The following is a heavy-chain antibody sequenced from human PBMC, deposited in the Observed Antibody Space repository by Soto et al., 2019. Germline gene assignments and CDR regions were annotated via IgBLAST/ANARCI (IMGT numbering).Heavy chain of an antibody. J-gene: IGHJ4*02. CDR2: IYYSGST. V-gene: IGHV4-59*01. Sequence: QVQLQESGPGLVKPSETLSLTCTVSGGSISSYYWSWIRQPPGKGLEWIGYIYYSGSTNYNPSLKSRVTISVDTAKKQYSLKLSSVTAADTAVYYCAAGSGWYVPLVYCGQGTLVTVSS. CDR1: GGSISSYY. CDR3: AAGSGWYVPLVY. D-gene: IGHD6-19*01.